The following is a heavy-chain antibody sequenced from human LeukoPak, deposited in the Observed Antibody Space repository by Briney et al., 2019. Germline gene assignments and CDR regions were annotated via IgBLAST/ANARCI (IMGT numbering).Heavy chain of an antibody. J-gene: IGHJ4*02. CDR1: GGSFSGYY. V-gene: IGHV4-34*01. Sequence: PSETLSLTCAVYGGSFSGYYWSWIRQPPGKGLEWVGEINHGGSTKYNPSLKSRVTISVDTSKNQFSLRLSSVTAADTAVYYCARTSRGTYIYGYSDYWGQGTLVTVSS. CDR2: INHGGST. D-gene: IGHD5-18*01. CDR3: ARTSRGTYIYGYSDY.